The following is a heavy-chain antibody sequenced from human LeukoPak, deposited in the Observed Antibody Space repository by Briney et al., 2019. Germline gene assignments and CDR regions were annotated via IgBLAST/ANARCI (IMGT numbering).Heavy chain of an antibody. CDR1: GFTFSSYW. CDR3: AVYLGYSSGWDAFDN. Sequence: GGSLRLSCAASGFTFSSYWMHWVRQAPGKGLVWVSRINSDGSNTNYADSVKGRFNISRDNTKNRLYLQMNSLRAKSTAAYYSAVYLGYSSGWDAFDNWGQGTMVTVSS. CDR2: INSDGSNT. V-gene: IGHV3-74*01. D-gene: IGHD6-19*01. J-gene: IGHJ3*02.